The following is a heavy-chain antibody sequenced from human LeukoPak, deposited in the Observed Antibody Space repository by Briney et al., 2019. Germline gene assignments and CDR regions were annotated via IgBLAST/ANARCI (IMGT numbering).Heavy chain of an antibody. D-gene: IGHD1-26*01. J-gene: IGHJ3*01. CDR1: GGSISSYY. Sequence: SETLSLTCTVSGGSISSYYWSWIRQPPGKGLEWIGYIYYSGSTSYNPSLKSRVTISVDTSKNQFSLKLSSVTAADTAVYYCARGGGSYFVWGQGTMVTVSS. CDR3: ARGGGSYFV. V-gene: IGHV4-59*01. CDR2: IYYSGST.